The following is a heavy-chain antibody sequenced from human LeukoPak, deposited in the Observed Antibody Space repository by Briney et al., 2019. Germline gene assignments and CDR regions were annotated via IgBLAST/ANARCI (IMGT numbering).Heavy chain of an antibody. CDR3: VKGIVVVTARAFDY. J-gene: IGHJ4*02. V-gene: IGHV3-23*01. Sequence: TGGSLRLSCAASGFTFSSYAMRWVRQAPGKGLEWVSSISSNGGSTYYADSVKGRFTISRDNSKNTLYLQMSSLRPEDTAVYYCVKGIVVVTARAFDYWGQGTLVTVSS. CDR2: ISSNGGST. D-gene: IGHD2-21*02. CDR1: GFTFSSYA.